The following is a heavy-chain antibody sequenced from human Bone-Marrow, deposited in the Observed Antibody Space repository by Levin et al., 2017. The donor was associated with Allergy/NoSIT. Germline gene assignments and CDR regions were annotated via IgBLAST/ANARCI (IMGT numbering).Heavy chain of an antibody. CDR1: GFTFSSYG. CDR3: ARDLKAYCSGGSCYTALNY. Sequence: PGGSLRLSCAASGFTFSSYGMHWVRQAPGKGLEWVAVIWYDGSNKYYADSVKGRFTISRDNSKNTLYLQMNSLRAEDTAVYYCARDLKAYCSGGSCYTALNYWGQGTLVTVSS. D-gene: IGHD2-15*01. CDR2: IWYDGSNK. J-gene: IGHJ4*02. V-gene: IGHV3-33*01.